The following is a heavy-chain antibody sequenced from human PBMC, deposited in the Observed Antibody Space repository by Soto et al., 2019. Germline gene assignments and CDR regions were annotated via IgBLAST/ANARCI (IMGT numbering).Heavy chain of an antibody. CDR2: INHSGNT. CDR1: GESFSGYY. J-gene: IGHJ4*01. Sequence: QVQLQQWGAGLLKPPATLSLTCAVYGESFSGYYWSWIRQPPGKGLEWTGEINHSGNTNYNPSLKSRVTMSVDTSKCQFSLKLSSVTAADAAVYYCARSTAMSVGPFGYWGHGTLVTVSS. D-gene: IGHD2-2*01. V-gene: IGHV4-34*01. CDR3: ARSTAMSVGPFGY.